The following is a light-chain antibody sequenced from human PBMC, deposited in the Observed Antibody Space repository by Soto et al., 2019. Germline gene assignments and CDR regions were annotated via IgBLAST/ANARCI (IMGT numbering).Light chain of an antibody. CDR1: QSVGNSH. Sequence: EAVLTQSPGTLYFSPGERATLSCRASQSVGNSHVAWYQQRRGLPPRLLIYGASNRATGIPDRFSGSGSGADFTLTISRLEPEDFAVYFYHQYGNSPPGTFGQGT. CDR2: GAS. J-gene: IGKJ5*01. V-gene: IGKV3-20*01. CDR3: HQYGNSPPGT.